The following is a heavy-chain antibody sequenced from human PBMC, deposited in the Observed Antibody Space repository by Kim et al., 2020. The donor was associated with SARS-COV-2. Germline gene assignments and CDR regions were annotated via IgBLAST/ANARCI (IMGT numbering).Heavy chain of an antibody. CDR3: VRDHNYAFDI. J-gene: IGHJ3*02. CDR2: ITPASNII. Sequence: GGSLRLSCAASGFTFSSYSMNWVRQAPGKGLEWISYITPASNIISYSDSVKGRFTISRDNAENSLYLQMNGLRAEDTALYYCVRDHNYAFDILGQGTMVT. CDR1: GFTFSSYS. V-gene: IGHV3-48*04.